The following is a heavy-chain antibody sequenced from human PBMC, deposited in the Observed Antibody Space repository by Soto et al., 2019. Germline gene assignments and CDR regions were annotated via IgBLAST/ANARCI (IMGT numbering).Heavy chain of an antibody. CDR3: ARGGGVGVAGSAAFDM. V-gene: IGHV1-2*02. D-gene: IGHD3-3*01. J-gene: IGHJ3*02. CDR1: GYPVTAYY. CDR2: INPATGAA. Sequence: QLHLVQSGAVVKKPGASVTVSCSASGYPVTAYYMHWVRQAPGRGLEWMGGINPATGAAKYTQTFQGRVTMARGPSTSTIFMELSALTSEDTAVFYWARGGGVGVAGSAAFDMWGQGTLVTVSS.